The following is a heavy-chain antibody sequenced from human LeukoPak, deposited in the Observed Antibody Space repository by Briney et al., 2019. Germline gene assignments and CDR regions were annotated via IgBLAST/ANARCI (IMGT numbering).Heavy chain of an antibody. D-gene: IGHD4-11*01. Sequence: SVKVSCKASGGTFSSYAISWVRQAPGQGLEWMGGIIPIFGTANYAQKFQGRVTITADESTSTAYMELSSLRSEDTAVYYCARGDSNLRFEYYYYMDVWGKGTTVTVSS. J-gene: IGHJ6*03. CDR1: GGTFSSYA. CDR2: IIPIFGTA. CDR3: ARGDSNLRFEYYYYMDV. V-gene: IGHV1-69*13.